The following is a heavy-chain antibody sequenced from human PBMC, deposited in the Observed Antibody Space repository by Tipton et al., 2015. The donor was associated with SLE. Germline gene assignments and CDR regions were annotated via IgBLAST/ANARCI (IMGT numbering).Heavy chain of an antibody. CDR3: ARPGQLPFNWFDP. CDR1: GGSISSSSYY. J-gene: IGHJ5*02. Sequence: TLSLTCTVSGGSISSSSYYWGWIRQPPGKGLEWIGSIYYSGSTYYNPSLKSRVTISVDTSKNQFSLKLSSVTAADTAVYYCARPGQLPFNWFDPWGQGTLVTVSS. D-gene: IGHD3-10*01. CDR2: IYYSGST. V-gene: IGHV4-39*01.